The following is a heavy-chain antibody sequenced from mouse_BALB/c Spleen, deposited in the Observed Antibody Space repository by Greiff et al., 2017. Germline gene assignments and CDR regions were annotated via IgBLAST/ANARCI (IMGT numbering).Heavy chain of an antibody. V-gene: IGHV1S22*01. J-gene: IGHJ3*01. CDR2: IYPGSGST. D-gene: IGHD1-1*01. Sequence: LQQPGSELVRPGASVKLSCKASGYTFTSYWMHWVKQRPGQVLEWIGNIYPGSGSTNYDEKFKSKATLTVDTSSSTAYMQLSSLTSEDSAVYYCTAHYYGSSEFAYWGQGTLVTVSA. CDR1: GYTFTSYW. CDR3: TAHYYGSSEFAY.